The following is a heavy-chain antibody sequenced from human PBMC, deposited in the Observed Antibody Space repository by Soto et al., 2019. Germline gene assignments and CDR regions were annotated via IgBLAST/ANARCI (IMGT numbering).Heavy chain of an antibody. D-gene: IGHD1-26*01. CDR2: IYYSGTT. V-gene: IGHV4-31*03. CDR1: GGSISSGGYY. J-gene: IGHJ4*02. Sequence: QVQLQESGPGLVKPSQTLSLTCTVSGGSISSGGYYWSWIRQHPGKGLEWIGYIYYSGTTYYNPSLKSRVTISVDTSKTQVSLKLSSVTAADTAVYYCARDEGGTTAIGGWGQGTLVTVSS. CDR3: ARDEGGTTAIGG.